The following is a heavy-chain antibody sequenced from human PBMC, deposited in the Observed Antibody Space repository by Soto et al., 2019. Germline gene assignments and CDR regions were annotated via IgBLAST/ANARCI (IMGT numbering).Heavy chain of an antibody. CDR3: ARGDDSSGWYDYYYYYGMDV. CDR2: TNHSGST. J-gene: IGHJ6*02. V-gene: IGHV4-34*01. D-gene: IGHD6-19*01. Sequence: SETLSLTCAVYGGSFSGYYWSWIRQPPGKGLEWIGETNHSGSTNYNPSLKSRVTISVDASKNQFSLKLSSVTAADTAVYYCARGDDSSGWYDYYYYYGMDVWGQGTTVTVSS. CDR1: GGSFSGYY.